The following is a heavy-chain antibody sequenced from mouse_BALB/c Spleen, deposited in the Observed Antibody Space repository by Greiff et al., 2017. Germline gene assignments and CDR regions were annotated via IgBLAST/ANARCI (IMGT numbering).Heavy chain of an antibody. Sequence: VKLMESGPGLVQPSQSLSITCTVSGFSLTSYGVHWVRQSPGKGLEWLGVIWSGGSTDYNAAFISRLSISKDNSKSQVFFKMNSLQANDTAIYYCASSSYGYFDYWGQGTTLTVSS. CDR1: GFSLTSYG. V-gene: IGHV2-2*02. CDR3: ASSSYGYFDY. J-gene: IGHJ2*01. CDR2: IWSGGST. D-gene: IGHD1-1*01.